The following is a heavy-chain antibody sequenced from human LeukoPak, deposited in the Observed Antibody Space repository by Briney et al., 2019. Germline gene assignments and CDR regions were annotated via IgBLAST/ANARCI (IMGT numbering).Heavy chain of an antibody. CDR3: ARDGREQQLVQGYFDY. V-gene: IGHV3-64*01. CDR2: ISSNGGST. D-gene: IGHD6-13*01. J-gene: IGHJ4*02. Sequence: GGSLRLSCAASGFTFSSYAMHWVRQAPGKGLEYVSAISSNGGSTYYANSVKGRFTISRDNSKNTLYLQMGSLRAEDMAVYYCARDGREQQLVQGYFDYWGQGTLVTVSS. CDR1: GFTFSSYA.